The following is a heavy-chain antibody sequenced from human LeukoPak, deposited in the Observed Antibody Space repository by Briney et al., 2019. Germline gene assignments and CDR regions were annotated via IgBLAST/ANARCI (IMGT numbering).Heavy chain of an antibody. D-gene: IGHD3-22*01. CDR1: GGSISSYY. V-gene: IGHV4-59*12. CDR2: IYYSGST. CDR3: ARGQYYYDSSGSRYFDY. Sequence: KTSETLSLTCTVSGGSISSYYWSWIRQPPGKGLEWIGYIYYSGSTNYNPSLKSRVTMSVDTSKNQFSLKLSSVTAADTAVYYCARGQYYYDSSGSRYFDYWGQGTLVTVSS. J-gene: IGHJ4*02.